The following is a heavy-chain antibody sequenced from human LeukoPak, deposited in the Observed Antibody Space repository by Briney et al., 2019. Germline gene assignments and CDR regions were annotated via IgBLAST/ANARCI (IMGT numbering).Heavy chain of an antibody. D-gene: IGHD1-26*01. Sequence: ASVTVSCKASGYSFINDDINWVRQAPGQGLEWMVWMSPSNGNTGFAQKFQGRVTLTWNTSITTAYMELSSLRSEDTAVYYCASSTGRTLAFDVWGQGTMVSVSS. V-gene: IGHV1-8*03. J-gene: IGHJ3*01. CDR3: ASSTGRTLAFDV. CDR1: GYSFINDD. CDR2: MSPSNGNT.